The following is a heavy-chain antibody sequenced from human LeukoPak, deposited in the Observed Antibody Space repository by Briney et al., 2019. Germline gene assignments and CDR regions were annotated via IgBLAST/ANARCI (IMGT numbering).Heavy chain of an antibody. V-gene: IGHV1-2*02. CDR2: INTKTGRT. J-gene: IGHJ5*02. D-gene: IGHD3-3*01. Sequence: ASVKVSCKTSGYSFTDYYIHWVRQAPGQGLEWMAWINTKTGRTSSARKFQGRVTINRDPSITTVYMDMAWLTSDDTAIYFCARADFIDAGPYLIGPWGQGTLVTVSS. CDR1: GYSFTDYY. CDR3: ARADFIDAGPYLIGP.